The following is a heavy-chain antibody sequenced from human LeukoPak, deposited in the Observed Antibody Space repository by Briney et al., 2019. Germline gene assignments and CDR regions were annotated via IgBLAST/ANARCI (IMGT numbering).Heavy chain of an antibody. V-gene: IGHV4-34*01. CDR1: GGSFSGYY. CDR3: ARRVVVPAYYRGILVGPFDL. D-gene: IGHD2-2*01. Sequence: SETLSLTCAVYGGSFSGYYWSWIRQPPGKGLEWIGEINHSGSTNYNPSLKSRVTISVDTPKNQFSLKLSSVTAADTAVYYCARRVVVPAYYRGILVGPFDLWGRGTLVTVSS. J-gene: IGHJ2*01. CDR2: INHSGST.